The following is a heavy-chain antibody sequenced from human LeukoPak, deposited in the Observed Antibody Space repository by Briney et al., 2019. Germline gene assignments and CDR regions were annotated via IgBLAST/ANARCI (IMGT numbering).Heavy chain of an antibody. CDR1: GFTFSDYY. V-gene: IGHV3-11*04. Sequence: GGSLRLSCAASGFTFSDYYMSWIRQAPGKGLEWVSYISSSCSTIYYADSVKGRFTISRDNAKNSLYLQMNSLRAEDTAVYYCARPPGSSGYYYPFDYWGQGTLVTVSS. CDR3: ARPPGSSGYYYPFDY. D-gene: IGHD3-22*01. J-gene: IGHJ4*02. CDR2: ISSSCSTI.